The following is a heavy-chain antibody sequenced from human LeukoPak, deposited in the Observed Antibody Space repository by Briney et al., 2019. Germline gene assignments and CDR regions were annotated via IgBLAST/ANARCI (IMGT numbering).Heavy chain of an antibody. CDR3: ARGVYYYGSGSYYYYYMDV. V-gene: IGHV1-2*02. CDR1: GSTFTDYY. Sequence: GASVKVSCKASGSTFTDYYMHWVRQAPGQGLEWMGWINPNSGGTNFAQKFQGRVTMTRDTSISTAYMELNSLRAEDTAVYYCARGVYYYGSGSYYYYYMDVWGKGTTVTVSS. CDR2: INPNSGGT. D-gene: IGHD3-10*01. J-gene: IGHJ6*03.